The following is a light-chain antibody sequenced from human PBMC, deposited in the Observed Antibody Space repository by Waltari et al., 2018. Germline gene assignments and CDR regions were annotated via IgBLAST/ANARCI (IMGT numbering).Light chain of an antibody. CDR2: INT. J-gene: IGLJ1*01. V-gene: IGLV1-44*01. Sequence: QSVLTQPPSASGPPGQRVPISCSGSSSHIRSNTLSWYQQLPETAPKLLIYINTQRPSGVPDRFSGSKSGTSASLAISGLQSEDEADYYCAAWDDSRGYVFGTGTKVTVL. CDR3: AAWDDSRGYV. CDR1: SSHIRSNT.